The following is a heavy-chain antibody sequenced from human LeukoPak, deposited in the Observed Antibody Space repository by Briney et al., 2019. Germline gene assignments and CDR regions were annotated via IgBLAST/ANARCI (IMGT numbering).Heavy chain of an antibody. CDR2: IWYDGSNK. J-gene: IGHJ4*02. Sequence: GGSLRLSCATSGFAFSNYGMHWVRQAPGKGLEWVAVIWYDGSNKYYADSVEGRFTISRDNSKNTLYLQMNSLRAEDTAVYYCAKDKMIAAAGPVDYWGQGTLVTVSS. CDR1: GFAFSNYG. CDR3: AKDKMIAAAGPVDY. V-gene: IGHV3-33*06. D-gene: IGHD6-13*01.